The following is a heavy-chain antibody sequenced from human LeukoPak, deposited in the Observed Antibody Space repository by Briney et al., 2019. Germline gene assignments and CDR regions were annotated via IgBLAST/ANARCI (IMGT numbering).Heavy chain of an antibody. D-gene: IGHD1-26*01. CDR3: ARVDKSYFDAFDI. Sequence: ASVKVSCKASGYTFTGYYMHWVRQAPGQGLEWMGWINPNSGGTNYAQKFQGWVTMTRDTSISTAYMELSRLRSDDTAVYYCARVDKSYFDAFDIWGQGTMVTVSS. V-gene: IGHV1-2*04. CDR1: GYTFTGYY. J-gene: IGHJ3*02. CDR2: INPNSGGT.